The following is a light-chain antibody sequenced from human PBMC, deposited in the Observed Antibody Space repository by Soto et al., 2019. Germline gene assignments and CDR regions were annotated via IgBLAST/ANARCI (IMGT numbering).Light chain of an antibody. J-gene: IGKJ4*01. Sequence: EIVLTQSPGTLSLSPGERATLSCGASQSLSSGYLAWYQQKPGQAPRLLIYGASSRATGIPDRFGGSGFGTDFTLTISRLEPEDFAVYYCQQYGTSPLTFGGGTKVDI. CDR3: QQYGTSPLT. CDR1: QSLSSGY. CDR2: GAS. V-gene: IGKV3-20*01.